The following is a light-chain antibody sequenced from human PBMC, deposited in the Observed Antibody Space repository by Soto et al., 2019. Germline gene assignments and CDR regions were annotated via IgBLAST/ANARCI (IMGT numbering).Light chain of an antibody. Sequence: QSALTQPASVSGSPGQSITISCTGTSSDVGGYTYVSWYQQHPGKAPKLMIYEVNNRPSGVSNRFSGSKSGNMASLTISGLQAEDEADYYCSSYTRSSPYVFGTGTKVTVL. CDR2: EVN. J-gene: IGLJ1*01. CDR3: SSYTRSSPYV. CDR1: SSDVGGYTY. V-gene: IGLV2-14*01.